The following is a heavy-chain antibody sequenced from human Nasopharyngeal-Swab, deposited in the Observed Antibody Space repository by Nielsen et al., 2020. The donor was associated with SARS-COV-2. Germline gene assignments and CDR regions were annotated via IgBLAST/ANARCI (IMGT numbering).Heavy chain of an antibody. J-gene: IGHJ6*02. Sequence: RQAPGKGLEWIGYIYYSGSTNYNPSLKSRVTISVDTSKNQFSLKLSSVTAADTAVYYCARGDAYGGNLYYGMDVWGQGTTVTVSS. D-gene: IGHD4-23*01. V-gene: IGHV4-59*12. CDR3: ARGDAYGGNLYYGMDV. CDR2: IYYSGST.